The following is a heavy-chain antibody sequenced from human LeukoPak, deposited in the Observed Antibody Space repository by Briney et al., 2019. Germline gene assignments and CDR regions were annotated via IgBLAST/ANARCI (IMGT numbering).Heavy chain of an antibody. D-gene: IGHD7-27*01. CDR2: ISPSGGT. Sequence: ASVSPSCAVSGYTSTADEITSGREAPGQGLEWMGWISPSGGTQYAQKFQGRVTMTRDTSASTAYMELSGLRSDDAAVYYCARDGDPGATIDCWGQGTLVTVSS. CDR3: ARDGDPGATIDC. J-gene: IGHJ4*02. CDR1: GYTSTADE. V-gene: IGHV1-2*02.